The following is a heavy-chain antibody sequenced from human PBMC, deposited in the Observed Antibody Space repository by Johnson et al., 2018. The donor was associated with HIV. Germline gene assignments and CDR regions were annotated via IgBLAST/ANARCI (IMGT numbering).Heavy chain of an antibody. CDR3: AKDRGRGYNYGWGAFDI. D-gene: IGHD5-18*01. CDR1: GFTFSSYG. Sequence: QVQLVESGGGVVQPGRSLRLSCAASGFTFSSYGMHWVRQAPGKGLEWVAVISYDGSNKYCADSVKGRFTISRDNSKNTLYLQMNSLRAEDSAVFHCAKDRGRGYNYGWGAFDIWGQGTMVTVSS. J-gene: IGHJ3*02. CDR2: ISYDGSNK. V-gene: IGHV3-30*18.